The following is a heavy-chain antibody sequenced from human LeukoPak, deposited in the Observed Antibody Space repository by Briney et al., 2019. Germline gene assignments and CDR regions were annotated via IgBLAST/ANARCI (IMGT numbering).Heavy chain of an antibody. J-gene: IGHJ5*02. CDR3: AGHEPSTSYCSGGSCHHNWFDP. D-gene: IGHD2-15*01. V-gene: IGHV4-59*08. CDR1: GGSISSYY. Sequence: SETLSLTCTVSGGSISSYYWSWIRQPPGKGLEWIGYIYYSGSTNYNPSLKSRVTISVDTSKNQFSLKLSSVTAADTPVYYCAGHEPSTSYCSGGSCHHNWFDPWGQGTLVTVSS. CDR2: IYYSGST.